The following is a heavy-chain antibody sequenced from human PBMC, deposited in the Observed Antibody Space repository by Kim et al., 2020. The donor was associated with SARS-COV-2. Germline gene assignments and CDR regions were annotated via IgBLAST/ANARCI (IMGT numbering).Heavy chain of an antibody. V-gene: IGHV4-34*01. Sequence: SETLSLTCAVYGGSFSGYYWSWIRQPPGKGLEWIGEINHSGSTNYNPSLKSRVTISVDTSKNHFSLTLSSVTAADTAVYYCARGPSRITMIVVVPNGMDV. J-gene: IGHJ6*01. CDR2: INHSGST. CDR3: ARGPSRITMIVVVPNGMDV. CDR1: GGSFSGYY. D-gene: IGHD3-22*01.